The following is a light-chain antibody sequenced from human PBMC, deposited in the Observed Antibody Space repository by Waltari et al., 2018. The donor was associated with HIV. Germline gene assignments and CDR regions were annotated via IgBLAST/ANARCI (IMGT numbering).Light chain of an antibody. J-gene: IGLJ2*01. CDR1: DPNIGKNY. CDR3: ATWDSTLSLEV. V-gene: IGLV1-51*02. Sequence: QSALTQPPSVSAAPGQKITISCHGNDPNIGKNYVSCYYHLPGTAPKLLIYATTKRPSSLSARFSGSKSATSATLGITGLQTGDEGDYFCATWDSTLSLEVFGGGTRLTVL. CDR2: ATT.